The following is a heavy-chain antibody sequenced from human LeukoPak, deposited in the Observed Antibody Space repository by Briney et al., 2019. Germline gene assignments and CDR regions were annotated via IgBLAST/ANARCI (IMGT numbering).Heavy chain of an antibody. CDR3: GKSSGGWQWLDHYYYYYYMDV. D-gene: IGHD6-19*01. CDR1: GFTFSSYA. Sequence: GGSLRLSCAASGFTFSSYAMHWVRQAPGKGLEWVAVISYDGSNKYYADSVKGRFTISRDNSKNTLYLQMNSLRAEDTAVYYCGKSSGGWQWLDHYYYYYYMDVWGKGTTVTVSS. J-gene: IGHJ6*03. CDR2: ISYDGSNK. V-gene: IGHV3-30*01.